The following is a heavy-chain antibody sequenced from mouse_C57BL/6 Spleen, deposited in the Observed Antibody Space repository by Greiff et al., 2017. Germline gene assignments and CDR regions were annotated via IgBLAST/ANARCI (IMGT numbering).Heavy chain of an antibody. Sequence: QVHVKQSGPELVKPGASVKISCKASGYAFSSSWMNWVKQRPGKGLEWIGRIYPGDGDTNYNGKFKGKATLTADKSSSTAYMQLSSLTSEDSAVYFCARPNYYGSSYWYFDVWGTGTTVTVSS. V-gene: IGHV1-82*01. CDR1: GYAFSSSW. D-gene: IGHD1-1*01. J-gene: IGHJ1*03. CDR2: IYPGDGDT. CDR3: ARPNYYGSSYWYFDV.